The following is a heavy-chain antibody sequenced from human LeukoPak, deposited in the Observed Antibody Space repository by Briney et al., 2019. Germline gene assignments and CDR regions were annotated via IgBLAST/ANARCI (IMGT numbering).Heavy chain of an antibody. D-gene: IGHD3-16*02. Sequence: SETLSLTCTVSDGSISSYYWSWIRQPPGNGLEWIGYIYYSGSTNYNPSLKSRVTISVDTSKNQFSLKLSSVTAADTAVYYCVGSPYVWGSYRYDYWGQGTLVTVSS. J-gene: IGHJ4*02. CDR1: DGSISSYY. V-gene: IGHV4-59*01. CDR3: VGSPYVWGSYRYDY. CDR2: IYYSGST.